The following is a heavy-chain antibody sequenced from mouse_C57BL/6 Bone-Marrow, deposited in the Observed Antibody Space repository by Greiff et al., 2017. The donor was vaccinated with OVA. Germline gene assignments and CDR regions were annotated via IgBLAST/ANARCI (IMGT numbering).Heavy chain of an antibody. CDR2: IYPRDGST. Sequence: VQLQESGPELVKPGASVKLSCKASGYTFTSYDINWVKQRPGQGLEWIGWIYPRDGSTKYNETFKGKATLTVDTSSSTAYMELHSLTSEDSAVYFCAREGVTTVVRAMDYWGQGTSVTVSS. CDR3: AREGVTTVVRAMDY. CDR1: GYTFTSYD. V-gene: IGHV1-85*01. J-gene: IGHJ4*01. D-gene: IGHD1-1*01.